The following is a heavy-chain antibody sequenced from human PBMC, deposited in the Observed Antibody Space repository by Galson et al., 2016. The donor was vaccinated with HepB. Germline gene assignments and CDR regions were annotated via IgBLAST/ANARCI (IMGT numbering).Heavy chain of an antibody. Sequence: SLRLSCAASGFTFSSYGMHWVRQAPGKGLEWVALMWFDGRVRSYADSVNGRFTISRDNSNSTLYLQMSSLRAEDTAIYFCARAPLPFAEQSHFDYWGHGTLVTVSS. CDR1: GFTFSSYG. CDR3: ARAPLPFAEQSHFDY. D-gene: IGHD1-26*01. J-gene: IGHJ4*01. CDR2: MWFDGRVR. V-gene: IGHV3-33*01.